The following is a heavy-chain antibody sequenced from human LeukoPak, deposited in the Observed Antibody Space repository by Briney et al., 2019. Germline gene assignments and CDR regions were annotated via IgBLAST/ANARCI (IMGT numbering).Heavy chain of an antibody. J-gene: IGHJ4*02. D-gene: IGHD6-13*01. CDR3: ARQFGSWSPYFDY. V-gene: IGHV4-39*01. Sequence: SETLSLTCTVSGGSISSSSYYWGWIRQPPGKGLEWIGSIYYSGSTNYNPSLKSRVTISVDTSKNQFSLKLSSVTAADTAVYYCARQFGSWSPYFDYWGQGTLVTVSS. CDR2: IYYSGST. CDR1: GGSISSSSYY.